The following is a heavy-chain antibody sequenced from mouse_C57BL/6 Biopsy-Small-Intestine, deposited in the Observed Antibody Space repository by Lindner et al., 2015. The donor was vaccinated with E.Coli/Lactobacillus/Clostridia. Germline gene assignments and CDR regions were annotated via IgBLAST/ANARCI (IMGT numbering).Heavy chain of an antibody. CDR3: ARPGGYYAWFAY. CDR1: GFTFSDYG. D-gene: IGHD2-3*01. CDR2: ISSGSNTV. J-gene: IGHJ3*01. V-gene: IGHV5-17*01. Sequence: VQLQESGGGLVKPGGSLKLSCAASGFTFSDYGMHWVRQAPEKGLEWVAFISSGSNTVYYADTVKGRFTISRDNAKNTLFLQMTSLRSEDTAMYYCARPGGYYAWFAYWGQGTLVTVSA.